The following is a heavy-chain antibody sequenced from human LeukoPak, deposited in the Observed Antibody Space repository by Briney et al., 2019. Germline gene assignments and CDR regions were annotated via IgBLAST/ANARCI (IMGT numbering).Heavy chain of an antibody. J-gene: IGHJ6*03. CDR1: GGSFSGYY. CDR2: ISGSGGST. V-gene: IGHV3-23*01. Sequence: PSETLSLTCAVYGGSFSGYYWSWVRQAPGKRLEWVSAISGSGGSTYYADSVKGRFTISRDNSKNTLYLQMNSLRAEDTAVYYCAKVRVRGVIFYYYYMDVWGKGTTVTISS. D-gene: IGHD3-10*01. CDR3: AKVRVRGVIFYYYYMDV.